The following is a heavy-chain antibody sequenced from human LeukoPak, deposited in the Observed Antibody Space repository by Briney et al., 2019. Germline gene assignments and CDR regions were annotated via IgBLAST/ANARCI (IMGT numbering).Heavy chain of an antibody. Sequence: GGSLRLSCAVSGFTVSSNYMSWVRQAPGKGLEWVSVIYSAGSTYYADSVKGRFTISRDNSKNTLYLQMNSLRAEDTAVYYCARGRREGATRPGVRYYYYMDVWGKGTTVTVSS. J-gene: IGHJ6*03. CDR1: GFTVSSNY. D-gene: IGHD1-26*01. V-gene: IGHV3-66*01. CDR3: ARGRREGATRPGVRYYYYMDV. CDR2: IYSAGST.